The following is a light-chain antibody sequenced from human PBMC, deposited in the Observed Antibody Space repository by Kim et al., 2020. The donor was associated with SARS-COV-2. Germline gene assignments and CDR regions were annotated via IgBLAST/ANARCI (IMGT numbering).Light chain of an antibody. CDR3: SSYTSSSTRV. CDR2: DVS. Sequence: GQSLTIPCTGTSSDVGGYNYVSWYQQHPGKAPKLMIYDVSNRPSGVSNRFSGSKSGNTASLTISGLQAEDEADYYCSSYTSSSTRVFGGGTQLPVL. J-gene: IGLJ3*02. CDR1: SSDVGGYNY. V-gene: IGLV2-14*03.